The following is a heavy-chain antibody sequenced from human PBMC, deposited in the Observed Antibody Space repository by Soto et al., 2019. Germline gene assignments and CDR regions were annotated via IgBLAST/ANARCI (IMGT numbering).Heavy chain of an antibody. V-gene: IGHV5-10-1*01. J-gene: IGHJ5*02. D-gene: IGHD2-2*01. Sequence: GESLKISCKGSGYSFAGYWITWVRQKPGKGLEWMGRIDPRDSYTNYSPSFQGHVTISVDKSISTAYLQWGSLKASDTAMYYCARLYCSSSTCDSWFDPWGQGTLVTVSS. CDR1: GYSFAGYW. CDR3: ARLYCSSSTCDSWFDP. CDR2: IDPRDSYT.